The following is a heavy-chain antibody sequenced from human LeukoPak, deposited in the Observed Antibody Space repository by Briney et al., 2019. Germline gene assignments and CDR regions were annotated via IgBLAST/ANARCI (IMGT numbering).Heavy chain of an antibody. J-gene: IGHJ6*02. Sequence: PGASLRLSCAASGITFSSYAMSWVRQAPGKGLEWVSGLSGSGGSTYYADSVKGRFTISRDNSKNTLYLQMNSLRAEDTAVYYCAKWGIVVVPAASVWGQGTTVTVSS. CDR2: LSGSGGST. D-gene: IGHD2-2*01. CDR3: AKWGIVVVPAASV. CDR1: GITFSSYA. V-gene: IGHV3-23*01.